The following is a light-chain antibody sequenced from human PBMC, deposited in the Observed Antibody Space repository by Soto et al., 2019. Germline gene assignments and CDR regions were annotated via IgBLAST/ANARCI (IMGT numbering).Light chain of an antibody. CDR2: DAS. V-gene: IGKV3-11*01. CDR3: QQRRNWPLT. J-gene: IGKJ1*01. Sequence: EIVLTQSPATLSLSPGERATLSCRASQSVSSYFAWYQQKPGQAPRLLIYDASNRATGIPARFSGSGSGTDFTLTISSLEPEDFAVYYCQQRRNWPLTFGQGTNVDIK. CDR1: QSVSSY.